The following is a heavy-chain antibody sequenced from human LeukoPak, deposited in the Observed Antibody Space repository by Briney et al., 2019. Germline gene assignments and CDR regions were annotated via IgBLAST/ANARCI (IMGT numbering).Heavy chain of an antibody. V-gene: IGHV3-7*03. CDR3: ATFSYAGNAGGSAGS. D-gene: IGHD4-23*01. CDR1: GFSFSSYW. CDR2: IKQEGSA. J-gene: IGHJ5*02. Sequence: GGSLRLSCVASGFSFSSYWMSWVRQTPGKGLEWVANIKQEGSARYVDSVTGRFTISRDNAMNSLYLQMNSLRAEDTAVYYCATFSYAGNAGGSAGSWGQGTLVTVSS.